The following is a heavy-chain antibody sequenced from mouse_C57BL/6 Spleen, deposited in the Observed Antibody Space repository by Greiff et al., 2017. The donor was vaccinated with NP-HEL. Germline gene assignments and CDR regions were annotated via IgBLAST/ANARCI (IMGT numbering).Heavy chain of an antibody. V-gene: IGHV5-4*01. CDR3: AREEGRYFDY. CDR1: GFTFSSYA. J-gene: IGHJ2*01. Sequence: EVQGVESGGGLVKPGGSLKLSCAASGFTFSSYAMSWVRQTPEKRLEWVATISDGGSYTSSPDNVKGRFTISRDNAKNNLYLQMSHLKSEDTAMNYCAREEGRYFDYWGQGTTLTVSS. CDR2: ISDGGSYT.